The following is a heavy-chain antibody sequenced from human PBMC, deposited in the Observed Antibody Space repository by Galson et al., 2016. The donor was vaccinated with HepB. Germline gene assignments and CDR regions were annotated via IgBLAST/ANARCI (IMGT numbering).Heavy chain of an antibody. V-gene: IGHV3-23*01. CDR3: ARERTKLEFDP. CDR1: GFTFSNYA. CDR2: IKGGGVSP. J-gene: IGHJ5*02. D-gene: IGHD1-1*01. Sequence: SLRLSCAASGFTFSNYAMNWVRQAPGKGPEWVSSIKGGGVSPKYADSVTGRFTISRDNTKNTLYLQMKSLRAEDTAIYYCARERTKLEFDPWGQGTLVTVSS.